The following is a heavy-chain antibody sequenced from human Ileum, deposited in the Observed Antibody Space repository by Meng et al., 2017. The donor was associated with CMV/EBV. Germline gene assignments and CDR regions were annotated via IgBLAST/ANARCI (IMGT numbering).Heavy chain of an antibody. J-gene: IGHJ6*02. CDR2: INSDGSNT. V-gene: IGHV3-74*01. CDR3: ARDQSGYYTLGGGMDA. CDR1: GFIFSSYW. D-gene: IGHD3-3*01. Sequence: GESLKISCAVSGFIFSSYWMHWVRQAPGKGLVWVSRINSDGSNTNYADSVKGRFTISRDNAKNTLYLQMSSLRAEDTAVYYCARDQSGYYTLGGGMDAWGQGTTVTVSS.